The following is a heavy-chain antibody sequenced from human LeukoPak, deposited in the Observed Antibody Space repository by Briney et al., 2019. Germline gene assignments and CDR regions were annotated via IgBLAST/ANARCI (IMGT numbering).Heavy chain of an antibody. CDR2: IRSKAYGGTT. CDR3: TRAGSLEWAAAGTYAFDI. V-gene: IGHV3-49*04. J-gene: IGHJ3*02. CDR1: GFTFGDYA. D-gene: IGHD6-13*01. Sequence: GGSLRLSCTASGFTFGDYAMSWVRQAPGKGLEWVGFIRSKAYGGTTEYAASVKGRFTISRDDSKSIAYLQMNSLKTEDTAVYYCTRAGSLEWAAAGTYAFDIWGQGTMVTVSS.